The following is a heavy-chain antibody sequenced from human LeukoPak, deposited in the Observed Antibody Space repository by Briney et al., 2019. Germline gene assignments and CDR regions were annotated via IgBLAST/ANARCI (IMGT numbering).Heavy chain of an antibody. D-gene: IGHD4-17*01. CDR3: ARGAAIGDYPYNWFDP. CDR1: GYTFTSYA. J-gene: IGHJ5*02. Sequence: GASVKVSCKASGYTFTSYAISWVRQAPGQGLEWMGGIIPIFGTANYAQKFQGRVTITTDESTSTAYMELSSLRSEDTAVYYCARGAAIGDYPYNWFDPWGQGTLVTVSS. V-gene: IGHV1-69*05. CDR2: IIPIFGTA.